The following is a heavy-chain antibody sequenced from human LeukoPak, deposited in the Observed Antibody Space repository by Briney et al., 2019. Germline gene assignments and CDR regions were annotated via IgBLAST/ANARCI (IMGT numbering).Heavy chain of an antibody. D-gene: IGHD3-10*01. V-gene: IGHV4-4*07. CDR2: IYTSGST. CDR3: ARMGGIFYYGSGTQDY. Sequence: SETLSLTCTVSGGSISGYYWSWTRQPAGKGLEWIGRIYTSGSTNYNPSLESRVTMSLDTPKNQFSLTLTSVTAADTAVYYCARMGGIFYYGSGTQDYWGQGTLVTVSS. CDR1: GGSISGYY. J-gene: IGHJ4*02.